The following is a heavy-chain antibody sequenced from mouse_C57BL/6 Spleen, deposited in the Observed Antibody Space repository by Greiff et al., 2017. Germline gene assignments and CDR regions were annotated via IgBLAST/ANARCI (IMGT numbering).Heavy chain of an antibody. CDR2: ISSGSSTI. V-gene: IGHV5-17*01. J-gene: IGHJ1*03. CDR3: ARCYGRIYWYFDG. Sequence: EVKLLESGGGLVKPGGSLKLSCAASGFTFSDYGMHWVRQAPEKGLEWVAYISSGSSTIYYPDTLKGRFTISRDNAKNTLFLQMTRLRSEDTAMYYCARCYGRIYWYFDGWGTGTTVTVSS. D-gene: IGHD2-1*01. CDR1: GFTFSDYG.